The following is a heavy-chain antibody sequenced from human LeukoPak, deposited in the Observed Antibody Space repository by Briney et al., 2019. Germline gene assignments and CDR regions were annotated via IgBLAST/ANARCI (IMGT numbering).Heavy chain of an antibody. D-gene: IGHD3-10*01. CDR2: INWNGGST. CDR1: GFTFDDYG. CDR3: ARDHTVSLWFGELLGFDP. Sequence: GGSLRLSCAASGFTFDDYGMSWVRQAPGKGLEWVSGINWNGGSTGYADSVKGRFTISRDNAKNSLYLQMNSLRAEDTALYHCARDHTVSLWFGELLGFDPWGQGTLVTVSS. V-gene: IGHV3-20*01. J-gene: IGHJ5*02.